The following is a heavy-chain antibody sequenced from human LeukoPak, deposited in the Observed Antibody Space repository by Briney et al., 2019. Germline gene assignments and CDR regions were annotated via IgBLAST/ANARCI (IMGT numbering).Heavy chain of an antibody. Sequence: PWGSLRLSCAASGFTFSSYAMSWVRQAPGKGLEWVSAISGSGGSTYYADSVKGRFTISRDNSKNTLYLQMNSLRAEDTAVYYCAKSVLLWFGELERWGQGTLVTVSS. D-gene: IGHD3-10*01. CDR2: ISGSGGST. CDR1: GFTFSSYA. V-gene: IGHV3-23*01. J-gene: IGHJ4*02. CDR3: AKSVLLWFGELER.